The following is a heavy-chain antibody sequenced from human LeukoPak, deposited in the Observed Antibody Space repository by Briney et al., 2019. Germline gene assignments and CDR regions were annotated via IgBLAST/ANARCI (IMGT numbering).Heavy chain of an antibody. Sequence: GGSLRLSCAASRFTFSQFSMHWVRQAPGKGLEWVAGISYDGGNKYYTDSVKGRFTISRDNSKNTLYLQMNRLRNDDTAVYYCARDVSGSYYDISSYEGEAFDFWGQGTRVTVSS. J-gene: IGHJ4*02. V-gene: IGHV3-30*04. CDR3: ARDVSGSYYDISSYEGEAFDF. CDR2: ISYDGGNK. D-gene: IGHD3-10*01. CDR1: RFTFSQFS.